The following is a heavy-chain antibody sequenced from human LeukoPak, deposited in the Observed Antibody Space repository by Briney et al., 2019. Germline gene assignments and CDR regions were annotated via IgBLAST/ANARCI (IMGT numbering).Heavy chain of an antibody. CDR3: AKGTAGAGSYRPFDY. J-gene: IGHJ4*02. CDR1: GFTLSSST. CDR2: INSGGGTT. V-gene: IGHV3-23*01. D-gene: IGHD3-10*01. Sequence: PGGSLRLSCAASGFTLSSSTMSWLRQAPGKGLEWVSAINSGGGTTSAESVKGRFTISRDDSKNTLYLQMNSLRAEDTAVYYCAKGTAGAGSYRPFDYWGQGTLVTVSS.